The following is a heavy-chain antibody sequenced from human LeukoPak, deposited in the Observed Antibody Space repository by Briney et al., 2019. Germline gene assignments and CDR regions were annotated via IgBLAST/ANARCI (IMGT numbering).Heavy chain of an antibody. Sequence: PGGSLRLSWAASGFTVSSYSMNWVRQAPGKGLEWVSSISSSSSYIYYADSGKGRFTIARDNAKNSLYLQMNSLRAAATDVYYCASHGLEPQGGIAGYYYYYMDVWGKGTTVTVSS. D-gene: IGHD6-13*01. J-gene: IGHJ6*03. CDR1: GFTVSSYS. CDR3: ASHGLEPQGGIAGYYYYYMDV. V-gene: IGHV3-21*01. CDR2: ISSSSSYI.